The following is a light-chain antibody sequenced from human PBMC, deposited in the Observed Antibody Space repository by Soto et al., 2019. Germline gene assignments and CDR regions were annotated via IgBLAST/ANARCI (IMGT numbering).Light chain of an antibody. CDR2: DVT. Sequence: LNQPASVSGSPGQSIPISCTGNNSDVGGYNFVSWYQQHPDKAPKLMIYDVTNRPSGVSNRFSGSKSGNTASLTISGLQAEDEADYYCSSYTSISTYVFGTGTKVTVL. CDR3: SSYTSISTYV. J-gene: IGLJ1*01. V-gene: IGLV2-14*01. CDR1: NSDVGGYNF.